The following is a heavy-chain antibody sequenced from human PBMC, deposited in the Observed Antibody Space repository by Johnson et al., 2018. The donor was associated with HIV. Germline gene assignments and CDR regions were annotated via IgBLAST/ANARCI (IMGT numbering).Heavy chain of an antibody. D-gene: IGHD2-15*01. J-gene: IGHJ3*01. CDR3: AKKMARDIGDGFDV. Sequence: QVQLVESGGGVVQPGRSLRLSCAASGFTFSDYYMGWIRQTPGKGLEWISYISSRGIPIYYADSVQGRFTLSRDNSNNTLYVQMNSLRAEDTAVYYGAKKMARDIGDGFDVWGQGTMVIVSS. CDR1: GFTFSDYY. CDR2: ISSRGIPI. V-gene: IGHV3-11*01.